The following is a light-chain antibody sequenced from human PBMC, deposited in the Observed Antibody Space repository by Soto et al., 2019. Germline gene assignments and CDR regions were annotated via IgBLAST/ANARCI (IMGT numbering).Light chain of an antibody. Sequence: DIQMTQSPSSLSASVGDRVTITCRASQSINNYLNWYQQKPGTAPKLLIYGASTLQSGVPSRFSDSAIYNDSPITISSLQPEALATYYCQQSYSTPHTFGQRTKLKIK. V-gene: IGKV1-39*01. CDR3: QQSYSTPHT. J-gene: IGKJ2*01. CDR2: GAS. CDR1: QSINNY.